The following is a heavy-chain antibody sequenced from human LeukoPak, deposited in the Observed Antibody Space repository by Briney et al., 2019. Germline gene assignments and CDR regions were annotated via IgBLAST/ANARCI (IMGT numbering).Heavy chain of an antibody. J-gene: IGHJ4*02. CDR2: IKQDGSEK. D-gene: IGHD1-26*01. Sequence: GGSLRLSCAASGFTFSSYWMSWVRQAPGKGLEWVASIKQDGSEKYYVDSVKGRFTISRDNAKNSLYLQMNSLRAEDTAVYYCARESRGSPFDYWGQGTLVTVSS. CDR1: GFTFSSYW. CDR3: ARESRGSPFDY. V-gene: IGHV3-7*01.